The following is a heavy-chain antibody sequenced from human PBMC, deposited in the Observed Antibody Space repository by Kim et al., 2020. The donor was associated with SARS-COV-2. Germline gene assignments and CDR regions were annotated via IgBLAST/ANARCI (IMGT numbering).Heavy chain of an antibody. CDR1: AFTFTSYA. CDR3: ARWTTGRIFDI. J-gene: IGHJ3*02. Sequence: GGSLRLSCAASAFTFTSYAMSWVRQAPGKGLEWVAAISGSGGSTYYADSVKGRFTITRDNSKNTLYLQLNSLRAEDTAVYYYARWTTGRIFDIWGQGTMVTVSS. D-gene: IGHD4-17*01. V-gene: IGHV3-23*01. CDR2: ISGSGGST.